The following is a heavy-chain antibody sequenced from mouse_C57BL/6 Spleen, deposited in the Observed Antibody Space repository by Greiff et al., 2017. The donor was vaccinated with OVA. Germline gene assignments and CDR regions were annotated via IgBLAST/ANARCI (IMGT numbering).Heavy chain of an antibody. V-gene: IGHV1-4*01. CDR2: INPSSGNT. CDR3: ASHDGDGVYAMDY. J-gene: IGHJ4*01. D-gene: IGHD2-13*01. CDR1: GYTFTSYT. Sequence: QVQLQQSGAELARPGASVKMSCKASGYTFTSYTMHWVKQRPGQGLEWIGYINPSSGNTNYNQKFKDKAPLPADKSSSTAYMQRSSLTSEDSEVCYCASHDGDGVYAMDYWGQGTSVTVSS.